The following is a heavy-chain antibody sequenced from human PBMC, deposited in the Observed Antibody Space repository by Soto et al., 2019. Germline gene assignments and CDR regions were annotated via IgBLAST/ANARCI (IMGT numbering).Heavy chain of an antibody. J-gene: IGHJ6*02. V-gene: IGHV4-30-4*01. CDR1: GGSISSGDYF. D-gene: IGHD3-9*01. CDR3: ARGLVIRPYYYHGMDV. CDR2: ISSIGST. Sequence: SETLSLTCTVSGGSISSGDYFWSWIRQSPGKGREWIGYISSIGSTYYDPSLKSRVSVSRDTSKNQFSLRLSSVTTTDTAVYYCARGLVIRPYYYHGMDVWGQGTTVTVSS.